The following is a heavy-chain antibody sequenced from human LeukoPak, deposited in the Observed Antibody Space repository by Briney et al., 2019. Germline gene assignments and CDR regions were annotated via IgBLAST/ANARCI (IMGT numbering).Heavy chain of an antibody. Sequence: GGSLRLSCAASGFTFSDYFMNWVRQAPGKGLEYVSSISGSSRHIYYADSVKGRFTISRDNTKSSLYLQMNSLRAEDTAVYFCARDTDSAYYAPGYWGQGTLVTVSS. V-gene: IGHV3-21*01. J-gene: IGHJ4*02. CDR2: ISGSSRHI. CDR3: ARDTDSAYYAPGY. D-gene: IGHD3-3*01. CDR1: GFTFSDYF.